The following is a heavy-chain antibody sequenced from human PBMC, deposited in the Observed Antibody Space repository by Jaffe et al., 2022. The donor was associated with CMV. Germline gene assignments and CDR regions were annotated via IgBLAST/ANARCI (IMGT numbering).Heavy chain of an antibody. J-gene: IGHJ6*03. Sequence: EVQLVESGGGLVQPGGSLRLSCAASGFTFSSYWMSWVRQAPGKGLEWVANIKQDGSEKYYVDSVKGRFTISRDNAKNSLYLQMNSLRAEDTAVYYCARDVEKYYYYYMDVWGKGTTVTVSS. CDR3: ARDVEKYYYYYMDV. CDR2: IKQDGSEK. CDR1: GFTFSSYW. V-gene: IGHV3-7*03.